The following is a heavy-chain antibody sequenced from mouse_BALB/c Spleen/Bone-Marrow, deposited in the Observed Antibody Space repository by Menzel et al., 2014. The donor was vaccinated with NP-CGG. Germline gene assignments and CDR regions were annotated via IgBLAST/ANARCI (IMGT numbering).Heavy chain of an antibody. J-gene: IGHJ1*01. CDR1: GFDFSRYW. V-gene: IGHV4-1*02. Sequence: EVKLMESGSGLVQPGGSLKLSCAASGFDFSRYWMSWVRQAPGKGLEWIGEINPESSTINYTPSLKDKFIISRDNAKNTLYLQMSKVRSEDTALYYCSRLNYYGNLFVWGAGTTVTVSS. CDR3: SRLNYYGNLFV. D-gene: IGHD1-1*01. CDR2: INPESSTI.